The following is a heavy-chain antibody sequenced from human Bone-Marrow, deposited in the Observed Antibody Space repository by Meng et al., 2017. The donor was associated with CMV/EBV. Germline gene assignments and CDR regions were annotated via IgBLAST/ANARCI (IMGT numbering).Heavy chain of an antibody. CDR1: GGSFNAYY. J-gene: IGHJ6*02. V-gene: IGHV4-34*01. Sequence: SETLSLTCTVYGGSFNAYYYNWFRQAPGKGLEWIGEINHSGSTNYNPSLKSRVTISVDKSKNQFSLRLTSVTAEDTAVYYCARAWYSGSFYGMDVWGQGTTVTVSS. D-gene: IGHD1-26*01. CDR3: ARAWYSGSFYGMDV. CDR2: INHSGST.